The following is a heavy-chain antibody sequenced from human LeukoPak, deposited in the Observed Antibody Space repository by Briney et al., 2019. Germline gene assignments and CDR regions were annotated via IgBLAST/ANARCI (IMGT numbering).Heavy chain of an antibody. CDR1: GFTFSSYA. Sequence: GGSLRLFCAASGFTFSSYAMSWVRQAPGKGLEWVSAISGSGGSTYYADSVKGRFTISRDNSKNTLYLQMNSLRAEDTAVYYCAKALLPNYYYYGMDVWGQGTTVTVSS. V-gene: IGHV3-23*01. J-gene: IGHJ6*02. CDR2: ISGSGGST. CDR3: AKALLPNYYYYGMDV.